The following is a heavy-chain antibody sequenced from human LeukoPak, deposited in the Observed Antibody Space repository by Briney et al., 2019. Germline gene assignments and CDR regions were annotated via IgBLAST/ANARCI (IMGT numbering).Heavy chain of an antibody. V-gene: IGHV4-34*01. CDR3: ARSSYGARRGV. D-gene: IGHD4-17*01. Sequence: PSETLSLTCAVYGGSFSGHYWSWIRQPPGKGLEWIGEINHSGSTNYNPSLKSRVTISVDTSKNQFSLKLSSVTAADTAVYYCARSSYGARRGVWGKGTTVTVSS. CDR2: INHSGST. J-gene: IGHJ6*04. CDR1: GGSFSGHY.